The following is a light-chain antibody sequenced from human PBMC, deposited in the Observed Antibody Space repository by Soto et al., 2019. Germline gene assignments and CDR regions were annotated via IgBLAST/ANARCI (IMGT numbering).Light chain of an antibody. J-gene: IGKJ1*01. CDR2: AAS. CDR1: QGISSY. V-gene: IGKV1-9*01. CDR3: QQLNSYPRT. Sequence: DIQLTQSPSFLSASVGDRVTITCRASQGISSYLAWYQQKPGKAPKLLIYAASTLQSGVPSRFRGSGSGTEFTLTISSLQHEDFAPYYCQQLNSYPRTVGQGTKVDTK.